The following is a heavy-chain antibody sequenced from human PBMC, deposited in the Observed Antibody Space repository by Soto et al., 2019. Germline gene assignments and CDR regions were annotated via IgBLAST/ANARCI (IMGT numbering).Heavy chain of an antibody. CDR1: GYTFTSYG. CDR3: ARAGRPEDIVVVVAAKDRAPRAFDI. Sequence: KVSCKASGYTFTSYGISWVRQAPGQGLEWMGWISAYNGNTNYAQKLQGRVTMTTDTSTSTAYMELRSLGSDDTAVYYCARAGRPEDIVVVVAAKDRAPRAFDIWGQGTMVTVSS. J-gene: IGHJ3*02. D-gene: IGHD2-15*01. CDR2: ISAYNGNT. V-gene: IGHV1-18*01.